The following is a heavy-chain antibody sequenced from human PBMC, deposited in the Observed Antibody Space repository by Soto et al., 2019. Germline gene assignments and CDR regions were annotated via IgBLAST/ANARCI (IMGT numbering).Heavy chain of an antibody. Sequence: PGGSLRLSCAASGFTFDDYAMHWVRQAPGKGLEWVSGISWNSGSIGYADSVKGRFTISRDNAKNSLYLQMNSLRAEDTALYYCAKDRSEQLPYYYYYGMDVWGQGTTVTVSS. CDR3: AKDRSEQLPYYYYYGMDV. J-gene: IGHJ6*02. V-gene: IGHV3-9*01. CDR2: ISWNSGSI. D-gene: IGHD6-6*01. CDR1: GFTFDDYA.